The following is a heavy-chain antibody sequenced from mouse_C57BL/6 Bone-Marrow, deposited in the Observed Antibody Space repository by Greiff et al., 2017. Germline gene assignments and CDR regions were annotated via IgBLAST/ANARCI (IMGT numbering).Heavy chain of an antibody. V-gene: IGHV5-6*01. Sequence: EVQGVESGGDLVKPGGSLKLSCAASGFTFSSYGMSWVRQTPDKRLEWVATISSGGSYTYYPDSVKGRFTISRDNAKNTLYLQMSSLKSEDTAMYYCSMGRAYWGQGTLVTVSA. CDR1: GFTFSSYG. D-gene: IGHD1-1*01. J-gene: IGHJ3*01. CDR3: SMGRAY. CDR2: ISSGGSYT.